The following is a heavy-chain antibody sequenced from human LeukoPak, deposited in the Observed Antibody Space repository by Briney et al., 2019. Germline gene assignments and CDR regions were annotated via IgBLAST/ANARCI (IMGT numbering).Heavy chain of an antibody. D-gene: IGHD2-2*01. CDR1: GFTSSSYS. CDR3: ARVVSRDIVVVPHCYYMDV. V-gene: IGHV3-48*01. CDR2: ISSSSSTI. J-gene: IGHJ6*03. Sequence: GGSLRLSCAASGFTSSSYSMNWVRQAPGKGLEWVSYISSSSSTIYYADSVKGRFTISRDNAKNSLYLQMNSLRAEDTAVYYCARVVSRDIVVVPHCYYMDVWGKGTTVTVSS.